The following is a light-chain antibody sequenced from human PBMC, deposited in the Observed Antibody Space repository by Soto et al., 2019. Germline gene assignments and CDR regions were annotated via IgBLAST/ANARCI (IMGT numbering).Light chain of an antibody. CDR2: DAS. Sequence: EIVLTHSPGTLSLSPWERATLSFRASQSVSSYLAWYQQKPGQAPRLLIYDASNRATGIPARFSGSGSGTDFTLTISSLEPEDFAVYYCQQRSNWATFGQGTRLEIK. J-gene: IGKJ5*01. V-gene: IGKV3-11*01. CDR3: QQRSNWAT. CDR1: QSVSSY.